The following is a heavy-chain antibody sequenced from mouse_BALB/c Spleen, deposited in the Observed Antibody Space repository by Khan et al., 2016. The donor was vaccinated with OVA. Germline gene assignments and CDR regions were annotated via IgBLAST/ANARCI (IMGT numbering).Heavy chain of an antibody. V-gene: IGHV3-2*02. CDR3: ARDYGSSYLFFYY. CDR1: GYSITSDYA. J-gene: IGHJ2*01. Sequence: EVQLQESGPGLVKPSQSLSLTCTVTGYSITSDYAWNWIRQFPGNKLEWMAYITYSGSTGYNTSLKGRISITRDTSKNQFFLQLNSVTTEDTAPYSCARDYGSSYLFFYYWGQGTTLTVSS. CDR2: ITYSGST. D-gene: IGHD1-1*01.